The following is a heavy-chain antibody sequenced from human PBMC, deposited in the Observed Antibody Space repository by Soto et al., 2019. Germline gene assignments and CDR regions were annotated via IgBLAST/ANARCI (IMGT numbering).Heavy chain of an antibody. CDR1: GGSISSCDYY. Sequence: SETLSLTCTVSGGSISSCDYYWSWIRQPPGKGLEWIGYIYYSGSTYYNPSLKSRVTISVDTSKNQFSLKLSSVTAADTAVYYCVTSRSWYRHFDYWGQGPQVTVSS. CDR2: IYYSGST. J-gene: IGHJ4*02. D-gene: IGHD6-13*01. CDR3: VTSRSWYRHFDY. V-gene: IGHV4-30-4*01.